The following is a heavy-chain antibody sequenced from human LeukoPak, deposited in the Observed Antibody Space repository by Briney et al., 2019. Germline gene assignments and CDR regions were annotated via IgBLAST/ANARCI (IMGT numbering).Heavy chain of an antibody. CDR1: GGSISSYY. CDR3: TRSDGYGLVGI. D-gene: IGHD3-10*01. CDR2: IYSSGST. Sequence: PSETLSLTCTVSGGSISSYYWSWIWQPPGKTLEWIGSIYSSGSTYYNSSLKSRIIILIDTSKNHFSLTLSSVTAADTAVYYCTRSDGYGLVGIWGQGTMVTVSS. J-gene: IGHJ3*01. V-gene: IGHV4-59*12.